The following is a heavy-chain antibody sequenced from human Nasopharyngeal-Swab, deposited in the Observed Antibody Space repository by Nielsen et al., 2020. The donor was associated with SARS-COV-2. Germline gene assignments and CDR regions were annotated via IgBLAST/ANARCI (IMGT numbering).Heavy chain of an antibody. CDR3: ASYLGVDGQKRFDY. Sequence: SETLSLTCTVSGGSVTDTDYFWGWIRQPPVTGLEWIGNIDYSGRTFYNPSLKSRVSISVDTSKNQFSLKLRSVTAADTAVYYCASYLGVDGQKRFDYWGQGTLVTVSS. CDR2: IDYSGRT. D-gene: IGHD5-24*01. CDR1: GGSVTDTDYF. J-gene: IGHJ4*02. V-gene: IGHV4-39*01.